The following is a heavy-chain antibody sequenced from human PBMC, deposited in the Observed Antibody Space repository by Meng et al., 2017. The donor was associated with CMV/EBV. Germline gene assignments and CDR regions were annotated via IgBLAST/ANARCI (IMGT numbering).Heavy chain of an antibody. CDR2: ISYDESNK. V-gene: IGHV3-30-3*01. J-gene: IGHJ4*02. Sequence: QVQVVGSGGGVVQPGRSLRLSCAASGFTFSSYAMHWVRQAPGKGLEWVAVISYDESNKYYADSVKGRFTISRDNSKSTLYLQMNSLRAEDTAVYYCARGDYFDYWGQGTLVTVSS. CDR3: ARGDYFDY. CDR1: GFTFSSYA.